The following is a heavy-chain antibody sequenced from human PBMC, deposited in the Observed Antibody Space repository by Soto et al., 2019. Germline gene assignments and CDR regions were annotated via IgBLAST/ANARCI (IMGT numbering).Heavy chain of an antibody. J-gene: IGHJ4*02. V-gene: IGHV3-23*01. D-gene: IGHD5-18*01. Sequence: LRLSCAASGFTFSSYAMSWVRQAPGKGLEWVSAISGSGGSTYYADSVKGRFTISRDNSKSTLYLHMNTLRADDTAIYYCAKEGGGGTAMVTSYFDYWGQGTLVTVSS. CDR3: AKEGGGGTAMVTSYFDY. CDR2: ISGSGGST. CDR1: GFTFSSYA.